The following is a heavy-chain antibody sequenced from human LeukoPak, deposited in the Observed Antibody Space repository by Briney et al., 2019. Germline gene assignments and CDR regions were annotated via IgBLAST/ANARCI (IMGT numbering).Heavy chain of an antibody. CDR1: GGSIGSYY. D-gene: IGHD6-13*01. CDR3: ASLSSSWSTDY. V-gene: IGHV4-4*07. J-gene: IGHJ4*02. CDR2: IYTSGST. Sequence: SETLSLTCTVSGGSIGSYYWSWIRQPAGKGLEWIGRIYTSGSTNYNPSLKSRVTVSVDTSKNQFSLKLSSVTAADTAVYYSASLSSSWSTDYWGQGTLVTVSS.